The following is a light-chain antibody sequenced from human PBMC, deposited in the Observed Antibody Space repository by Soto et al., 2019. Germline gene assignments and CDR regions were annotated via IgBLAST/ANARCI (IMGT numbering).Light chain of an antibody. J-gene: IGKJ1*01. CDR3: QQSYGTPWT. CDR2: AVS. V-gene: IGKV1-39*01. CDR1: QNIRTY. Sequence: DIQMTQSPSSLAASVGDRVPSTCRASQNIRTYLNWYQQKPGKAPNLLIYAVSSLQSGVPSSVSGSGSGTDFSLTISSLPTEEFPTDYCQQSYGTPWTFGQGTKVESK.